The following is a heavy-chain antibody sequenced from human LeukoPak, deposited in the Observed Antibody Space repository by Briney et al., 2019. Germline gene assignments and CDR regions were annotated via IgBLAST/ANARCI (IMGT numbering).Heavy chain of an antibody. CDR2: IYYSGST. V-gene: IGHV4-59*01. D-gene: IGHD5-24*01. J-gene: IGHJ4*02. CDR3: ARVETRDGYNYGYFDY. CDR1: GGSISSYY. Sequence: SETLSLTCTVSGGSISSYYWSWIRQPPGKGLEWIGYIYYSGSTNYNPSLKSRVTMSVDTSKNQFSLKLSSVTAADTAVYYCARVETRDGYNYGYFDYWGQGTLVTVSS.